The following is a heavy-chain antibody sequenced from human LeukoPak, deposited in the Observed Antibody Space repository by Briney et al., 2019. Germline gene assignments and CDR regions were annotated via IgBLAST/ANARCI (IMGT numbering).Heavy chain of an antibody. J-gene: IGHJ3*02. CDR3: AKDIFGFGYSYGRRSAAFDI. D-gene: IGHD5-18*01. CDR2: IRGSGGST. V-gene: IGHV3-23*01. CDR1: GFTFSIYA. Sequence: PGGSLTLSCAASGFTFSIYAMSWVRQAQGKGLEGVSCIRGSGGSTYYADSVKGRFTISRDNSKNALYLKMNSLRAEDTAVYYCAKDIFGFGYSYGRRSAAFDIWGQGTMVTVSS.